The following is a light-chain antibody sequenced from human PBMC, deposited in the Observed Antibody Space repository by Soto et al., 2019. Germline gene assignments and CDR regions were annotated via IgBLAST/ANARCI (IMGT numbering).Light chain of an antibody. J-gene: IGKJ5*01. CDR2: EAS. CDR3: QQRSNWPEIT. V-gene: IGKV3-11*01. CDR1: QTVSSS. Sequence: EIVLTQSPATLSLSPGERATLSCRASQTVSSSLAWYQQKPGQAPRLLIYEASNRATGIPARFSGSGSGADFTLTISSLEPEDFAVYYCQQRSNWPEITFGQGTRLEIK.